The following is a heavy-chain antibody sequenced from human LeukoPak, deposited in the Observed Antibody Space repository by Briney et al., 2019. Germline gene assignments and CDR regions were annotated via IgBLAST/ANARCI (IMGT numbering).Heavy chain of an antibody. CDR2: INHSGST. CDR1: GGSFNGYY. J-gene: IGHJ4*02. CDR3: ASSVGATNFDY. V-gene: IGHV4-34*01. D-gene: IGHD1-26*01. Sequence: SETLSLTCAVYGGSFNGYYWSWIRQPPGKGLEWIGEINHSGSTNYSPSLKSRVTLSVDTSKNQFSLKLSSVTAADTAVYYCASSVGATNFDYWGQGTLVTVSS.